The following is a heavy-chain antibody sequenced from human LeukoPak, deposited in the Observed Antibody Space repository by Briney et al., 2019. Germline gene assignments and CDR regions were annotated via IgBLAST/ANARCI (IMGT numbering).Heavy chain of an antibody. V-gene: IGHV3-7*01. D-gene: IGHD2-15*01. CDR1: GFTFSSYW. Sequence: PGGSLRLSCAASGFTFSSYWVSWVRQAPGKGLEWVANIKQDESEKYYVDSVKGRFTISRDNANNSLYLQMNSLRADDTAVYYCARVGGSCYGYWGQGIQVTVSS. CDR2: IKQDESEK. CDR3: ARVGGSCYGY. J-gene: IGHJ4*02.